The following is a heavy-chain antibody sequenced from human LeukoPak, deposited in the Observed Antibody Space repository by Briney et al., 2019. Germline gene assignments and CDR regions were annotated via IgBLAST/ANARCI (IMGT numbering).Heavy chain of an antibody. CDR1: GYTFTSYG. V-gene: IGHV1-18*01. J-gene: IGHJ5*02. CDR3: ARDTYIAGGWYEGNWFDP. Sequence: ASVKVSCKASGYTFTSYGISWVRQAPGQGLEWMGWISAYNGNTNYAQKLQGRVTMTTDTSTSTAYMELRSLRSDDTAVYYCARDTYIAGGWYEGNWFDPWGQGTLVTVSS. CDR2: ISAYNGNT. D-gene: IGHD6-19*01.